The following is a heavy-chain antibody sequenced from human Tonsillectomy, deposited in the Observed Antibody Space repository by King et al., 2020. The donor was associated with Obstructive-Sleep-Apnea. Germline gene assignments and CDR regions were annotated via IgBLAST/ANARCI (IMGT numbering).Heavy chain of an antibody. CDR3: AGGGNWNRGAESWFDG. J-gene: IGHJ5*02. CDR1: GGSFSGYY. D-gene: IGHD1/OR15-1a*01. V-gene: IGHV4-34*01. Sequence: VQLQQWGAGLLKPSETLSLTCAVYGGSFSGYYWSWIRQPPGKGLEWIGEINHSGSTNYNPSLKSRVTISVDTSKNQFSLKLSSVTAADTAVYYWAGGGNWNRGAESWFDGWGQGALVTVSS. CDR2: INHSGST.